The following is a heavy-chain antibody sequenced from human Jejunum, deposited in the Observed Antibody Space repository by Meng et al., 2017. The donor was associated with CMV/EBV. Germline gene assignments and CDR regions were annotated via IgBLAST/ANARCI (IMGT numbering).Heavy chain of an antibody. V-gene: IGHV4-38-2*01. D-gene: IGHD2-21*01. CDR1: GYSINSGYY. J-gene: IGHJ4*02. Sequence: VSGYSINSGYYWSWVRQPPGKGLEWVASINHSGNTYYRPSLKERVATSVDTSMNQFSLKVDSMTAADTAVYYCVRYSNRGFYFDNWGLGTSVTVSS. CDR3: VRYSNRGFYFDN. CDR2: INHSGNT.